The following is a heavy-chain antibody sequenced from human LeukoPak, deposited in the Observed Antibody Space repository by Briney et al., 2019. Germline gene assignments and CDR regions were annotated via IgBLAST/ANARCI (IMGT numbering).Heavy chain of an antibody. J-gene: IGHJ4*02. CDR2: INHSGST. CDR3: ARDRRFSYGSGSSAVDY. D-gene: IGHD3-10*01. Sequence: SETLPLTCAVYGGSFSGYYWSWIRQPPGKGLEWIGEINHSGSTNYNPSLKSRVTISVDTSKNQFSLKLSSVTAADTAVYYCARDRRFSYGSGSSAVDYWGQGTLVTVSS. CDR1: GGSFSGYY. V-gene: IGHV4-34*01.